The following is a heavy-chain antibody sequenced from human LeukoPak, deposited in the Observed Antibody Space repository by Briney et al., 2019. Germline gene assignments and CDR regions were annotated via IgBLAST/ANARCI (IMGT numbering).Heavy chain of an antibody. D-gene: IGHD2-21*02. CDR3: PKALPKLLAYCGGDCSIMVARSDAFDI. Sequence: GRSLRLSCAASGFTFSSYGMHWVRQAPGKGLEWVAVISYDGSNKYYADSVKGRFTISRDNSKNTLYLQMNSLRAEDTAVYYCPKALPKLLAYCGGDCSIMVARSDAFDIWGQGTMVTVSS. V-gene: IGHV3-30*18. CDR1: GFTFSSYG. J-gene: IGHJ3*02. CDR2: ISYDGSNK.